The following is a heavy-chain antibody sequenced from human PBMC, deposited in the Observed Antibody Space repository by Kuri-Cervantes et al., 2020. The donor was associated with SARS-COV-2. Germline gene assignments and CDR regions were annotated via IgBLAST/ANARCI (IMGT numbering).Heavy chain of an antibody. D-gene: IGHD2-21*01. Sequence: GGSLRLSCAASGFSFSSLPMHWVRHAPGKGLQWVARISSDGNNRYHVDFVKGRFTISRDNSKNTLYLDMNSLRPEDTALYYCARDRVGVHGSWGQGTLVTVSS. J-gene: IGHJ5*02. CDR2: ISSDGNNR. V-gene: IGHV3-30*03. CDR3: ARDRVGVHGS. CDR1: GFSFSSLP.